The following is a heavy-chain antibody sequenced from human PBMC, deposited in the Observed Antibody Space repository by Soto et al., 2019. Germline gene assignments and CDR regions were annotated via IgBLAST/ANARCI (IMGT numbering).Heavy chain of an antibody. CDR2: ISYDASNK. CDR3: SRATDDFWSGYYLMDYYYGMDV. D-gene: IGHD3-3*01. Sequence: QVQLVESGGGVVQPGMSLRLSCAASGFTFSSYAMHGVRQAPGKGLEWVAVISYDASNKYYADSVKSRFTISRDNSKNTLYLQMNSLRDEDTAVYYCSRATDDFWSGYYLMDYYYGMDVWGQGTTVTVSS. J-gene: IGHJ6*02. CDR1: GFTFSSYA. V-gene: IGHV3-30-3*01.